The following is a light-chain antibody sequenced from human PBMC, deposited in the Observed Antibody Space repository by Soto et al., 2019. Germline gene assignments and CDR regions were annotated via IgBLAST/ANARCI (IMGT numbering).Light chain of an antibody. CDR2: GAS. Sequence: EVVMTQSPATLSVSLGDRATLSCRASQSVSSNSPWYQQKPGQAPRLLIYGASTRATGIPARFSGSRSGTEFTLTISSLQSEDFAVYSCQQYNNWPLTFGGGTKVEIK. J-gene: IGKJ4*01. CDR1: QSVSSN. CDR3: QQYNNWPLT. V-gene: IGKV3-15*01.